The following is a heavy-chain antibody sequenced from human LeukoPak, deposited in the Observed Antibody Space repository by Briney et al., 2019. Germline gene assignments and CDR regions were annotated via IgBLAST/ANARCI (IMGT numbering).Heavy chain of an antibody. CDR3: AGSTVTTVSYYYGMDV. D-gene: IGHD4-17*01. CDR2: ISGSGGST. Sequence: GASLRLSCAAPGFAFSSYALSWVRQAPGKGLEWVSAISGSGGSTYYADSVKGRFTISRDNSKNTLYLQMNSLRAEDTAVYYCAGSTVTTVSYYYGMDVWGQGTTVTVSS. CDR1: GFAFSSYA. V-gene: IGHV3-23*01. J-gene: IGHJ6*02.